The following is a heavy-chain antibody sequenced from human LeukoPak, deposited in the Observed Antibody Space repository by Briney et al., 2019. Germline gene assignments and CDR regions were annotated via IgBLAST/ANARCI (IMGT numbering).Heavy chain of an antibody. CDR2: MNPNSGNT. J-gene: IGHJ4*02. Sequence: ASVKVSSKASGYTFTTYDINWVRQAAGQGLEWMGWMNPNSGNTGYALKFQGRITITRNTSISTAYMELSSLTSEDTAVYYCARGLRWIAVAGTWYYFDYWGQGTLVTVSS. CDR1: GYTFTTYD. D-gene: IGHD6-19*01. CDR3: ARGLRWIAVAGTWYYFDY. V-gene: IGHV1-8*01.